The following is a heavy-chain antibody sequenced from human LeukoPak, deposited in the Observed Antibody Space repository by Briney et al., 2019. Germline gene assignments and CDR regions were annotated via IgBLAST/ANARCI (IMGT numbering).Heavy chain of an antibody. V-gene: IGHV4-39*01. CDR2: VQYSGST. CDR1: GGSISSGDYY. Sequence: SETLSLTCTVSGGSISSGDYYWAWIRQPPGQGLEWIGNVQYSGSTYYNPSLKSRVTISVDTSKNQFSLKLSSVTAADTAVYYCARLPTYYHGSGRRYYFDYWGQGTLVTVSS. D-gene: IGHD3-10*01. J-gene: IGHJ4*02. CDR3: ARLPTYYHGSGRRYYFDY.